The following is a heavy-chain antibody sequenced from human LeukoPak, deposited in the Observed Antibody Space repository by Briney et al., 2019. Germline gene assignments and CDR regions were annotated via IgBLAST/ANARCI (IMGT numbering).Heavy chain of an antibody. CDR2: ISGSGGST. CDR3: AKRVSHAPT. Sequence: GGSLRLSCAASGFTVSSNYMSWVRQAPGKGLEWVSAISGSGGSTYYADSVKGRFTISRDNSKNTLYLQMNSLRAEDTAVYYCAKRVSHAPTWGQGTLVTVSS. J-gene: IGHJ5*02. V-gene: IGHV3-23*01. CDR1: GFTVSSNY.